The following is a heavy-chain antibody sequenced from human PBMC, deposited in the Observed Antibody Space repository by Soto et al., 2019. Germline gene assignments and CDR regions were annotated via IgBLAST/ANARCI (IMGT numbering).Heavy chain of an antibody. CDR2: INPNNGGT. Sequence: ASVKVSCKASGYTFTGYYMHWVRQAPGQGLEWMGWINPNNGGTNHAQKLQGRVTMTRDTSISTAYMELRSLRSDDTAVYYCARGVGSGTYYNQYNWFDPWGQGTLVTVSS. V-gene: IGHV1-2*02. CDR1: GYTFTGYY. J-gene: IGHJ5*02. D-gene: IGHD3-10*01. CDR3: ARGVGSGTYYNQYNWFDP.